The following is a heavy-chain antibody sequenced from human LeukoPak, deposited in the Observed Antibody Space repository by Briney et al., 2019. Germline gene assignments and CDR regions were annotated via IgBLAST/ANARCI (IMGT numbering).Heavy chain of an antibody. CDR1: GYTFTGYY. CDR2: INPNSGGT. D-gene: IGHD6-25*01. V-gene: IGHV1-2*02. Sequence: ALVKVSCKASGYTFTGYYMHWVRQAPGQGLEWMGWINPNSGGTDYAQKFQGRVTMTRDTSISTAYMELSRLRSDDTAVYYCARDFGPAAYVDYWGQGTLVTVSS. CDR3: ARDFGPAAYVDY. J-gene: IGHJ4*02.